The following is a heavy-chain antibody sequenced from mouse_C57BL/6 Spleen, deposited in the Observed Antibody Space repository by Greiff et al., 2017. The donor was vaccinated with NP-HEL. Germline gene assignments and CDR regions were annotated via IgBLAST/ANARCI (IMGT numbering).Heavy chain of an antibody. Sequence: EVQLQQSGPELVKPGASVKISCKASGYTFTDYYMNWVKQSHGKSLEWIGDINPNNGGTSYNQKFKGKATLTVDKSSSTAYMELRSLTSEDSAVYYCARLNYGSSLQAMDYWGQGTSVTVSS. V-gene: IGHV1-26*01. J-gene: IGHJ4*01. CDR3: ARLNYGSSLQAMDY. CDR1: GYTFTDYY. D-gene: IGHD1-1*01. CDR2: INPNNGGT.